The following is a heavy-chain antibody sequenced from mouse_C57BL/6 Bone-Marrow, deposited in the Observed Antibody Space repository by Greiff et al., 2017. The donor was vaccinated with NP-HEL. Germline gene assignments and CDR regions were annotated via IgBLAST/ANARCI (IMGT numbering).Heavy chain of an antibody. Sequence: QVQLQQSGPGLVQPSQSLSITCTVSGFSLTSYGVHWVRQSPGKGLEWLGVIWRGGSTDYNAAFMSRLSITKDNSKSQVFFKMNSLQADDTAIYYCAKTHYYGSSYWYFDVWGTGTTVTVSS. J-gene: IGHJ1*03. CDR1: GFSLTSYG. CDR3: AKTHYYGSSYWYFDV. V-gene: IGHV2-5*01. CDR2: IWRGGST. D-gene: IGHD1-1*01.